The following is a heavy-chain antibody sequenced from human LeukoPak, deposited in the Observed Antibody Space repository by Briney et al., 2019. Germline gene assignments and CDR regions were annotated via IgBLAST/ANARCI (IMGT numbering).Heavy chain of an antibody. CDR2: IIPILGIV. V-gene: IGHV1-69*04. Sequence: SVTVSCTASGGTFSTYAVSWVRQAPGQGLEWMGRIIPILGIVNQAQKFQGRVTITADKSTSTAYMELSSLRSEDTAVYYCARGTSYYYESSGYYFDYWGQGTLVTVSS. J-gene: IGHJ4*02. CDR1: GGTFSTYA. CDR3: ARGTSYYYESSGYYFDY. D-gene: IGHD3-22*01.